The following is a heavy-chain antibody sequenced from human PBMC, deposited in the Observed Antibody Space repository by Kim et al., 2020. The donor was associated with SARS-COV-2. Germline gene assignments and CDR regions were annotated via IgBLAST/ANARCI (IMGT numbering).Heavy chain of an antibody. V-gene: IGHV4-34*01. CDR1: GGSFSGYY. J-gene: IGHJ5*02. Sequence: SETLSLTCAVYGGSFSGYYWSWIRQPPGKGLEWIGEINHSGSTNYNPSLKSRVTISVDTSKNQFSLKLSSVTAADTAVYYCASSRSELVNWFDPWGQGTLVTVSS. CDR3: ASSRSELVNWFDP. CDR2: INHSGST. D-gene: IGHD6-13*01.